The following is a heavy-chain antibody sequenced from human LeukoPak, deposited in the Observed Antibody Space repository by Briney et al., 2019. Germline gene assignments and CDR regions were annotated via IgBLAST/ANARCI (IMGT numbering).Heavy chain of an antibody. D-gene: IGHD3-22*01. Sequence: SETLSLTCTVSGGSISSSSYYWGWVRHPPRKGLEWIGSIYYSGRTYYNPSLKSRATLSVDPTNNQSSLKPRSATAADPCIYFCAIHPEYYDSSGYHAQSYDGLIWFDPWGQGTLVTVSS. CDR1: GGSISSSSYY. J-gene: IGHJ5*02. CDR2: IYYSGRT. CDR3: AIHPEYYDSSGYHAQSYDGLIWFDP. V-gene: IGHV4-39*01.